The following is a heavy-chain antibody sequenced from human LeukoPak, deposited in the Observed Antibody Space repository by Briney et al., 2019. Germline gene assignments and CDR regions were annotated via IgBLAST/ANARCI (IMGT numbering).Heavy chain of an antibody. V-gene: IGHV3-21*01. J-gene: IGHJ4*02. Sequence: GGSLRLSCAASGFTFSNYWMSWVRQAPGKGLEWVSSISSSSSYIYYADSVKGRFTISRDNAKNSLYLQMNSLRAEDTAVYYCATEAQWLRLRYFDYWGQGTLVTVSS. CDR2: ISSSSSYI. CDR3: ATEAQWLRLRYFDY. D-gene: IGHD5-12*01. CDR1: GFTFSNYW.